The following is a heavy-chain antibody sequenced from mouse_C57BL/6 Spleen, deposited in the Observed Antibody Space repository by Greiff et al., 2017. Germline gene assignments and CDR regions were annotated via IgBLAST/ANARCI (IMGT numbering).Heavy chain of an antibody. Sequence: EVKLMESGAELVKPGASVKLSCTASGFNINDYYMHWVKQRPEQGLEWIGRIDPEVGETKYAPKFTGKAPITADTSSNTAYRQLSSLTAEDTAGYYCARREVDGVFAYWGQGTLVTVSA. J-gene: IGHJ3*01. CDR2: IDPEVGET. D-gene: IGHD1-2*01. V-gene: IGHV14-2*01. CDR3: ARREVDGVFAY. CDR1: GFNINDYY.